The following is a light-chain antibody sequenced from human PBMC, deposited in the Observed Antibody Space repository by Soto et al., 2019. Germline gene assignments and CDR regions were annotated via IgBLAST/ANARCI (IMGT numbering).Light chain of an antibody. V-gene: IGKV3-20*01. CDR2: GAS. CDR1: QSVSSSY. Sequence: EIVLTQSPGTLSLSPGEIATLSCRASQSVSSSYVAWYQQKPGQAPRLLISGASSWAPGIPDTFSGSGSGTDFNLTISTVDPEASAVYYCNQYGDSPQFTFCGANKVAIK. J-gene: IGKJ4*01. CDR3: NQYGDSPQFT.